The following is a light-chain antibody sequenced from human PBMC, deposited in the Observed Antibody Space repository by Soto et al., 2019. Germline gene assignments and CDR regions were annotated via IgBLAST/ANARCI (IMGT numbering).Light chain of an antibody. Sequence: EIVMTQSPATLSVSPGEGATLSCRASQSVSNNLAWYQQKPGQAPRLLIYGASTRAASTPARFSGSGSGTEFTLTISSLQSEDFAVYYCQQYNSWPLTFGGGTKVEIK. J-gene: IGKJ4*01. CDR3: QQYNSWPLT. CDR2: GAS. V-gene: IGKV3-15*01. CDR1: QSVSNN.